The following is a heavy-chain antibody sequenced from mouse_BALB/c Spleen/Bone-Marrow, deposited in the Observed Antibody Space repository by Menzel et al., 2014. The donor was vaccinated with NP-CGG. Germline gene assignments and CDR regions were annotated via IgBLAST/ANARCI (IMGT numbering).Heavy chain of an antibody. CDR2: IDPANGNT. CDR3: ARYRYGNCDC. CDR1: GTNIKDTY. J-gene: IGHJ2*01. Sequence: EVQLQQSGAELVKPGASVKLSCTASGTNIKDTYIYWVKQRPEQGLEWIGRIDPANGNTKYDPTFQGKATITANTSSNTAYLQLSSLTSEDTAVYHCARYRYGNCDCGGQGTTLTVSS. V-gene: IGHV14-3*02. D-gene: IGHD2-1*01.